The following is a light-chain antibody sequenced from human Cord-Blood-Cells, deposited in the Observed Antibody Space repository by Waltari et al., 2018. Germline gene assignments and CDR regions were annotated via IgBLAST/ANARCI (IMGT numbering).Light chain of an antibody. CDR1: SGYSHYT. J-gene: IGLJ3*02. CDR2: VGTGGIVG. CDR3: GADHGSGSNFVWV. V-gene: IGLV9-49*01. Sequence: PVLTPPPSASASLDASATPTSTLSSGYSHYTVARYQQRPGRGPRIVMRVGTGGIVGSKGDGIPDRFSVLGSGLNRYLTIKNIQEEDESDYHCGADHGSGSNFVWVFGGGTKLTVL.